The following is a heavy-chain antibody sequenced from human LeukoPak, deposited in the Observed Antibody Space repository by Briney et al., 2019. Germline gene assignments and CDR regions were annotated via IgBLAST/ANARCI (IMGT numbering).Heavy chain of an antibody. D-gene: IGHD1-14*01. CDR2: ISRSGDST. CDR3: AKRRESGIGSLYYFDS. J-gene: IGHJ4*02. Sequence: PGGSLRLSCAASGFTFSNHWMHWVRQAPGEGLEWVSAISRSGDSTYYRDSVKGRFTISRDNSKNTLYLHMSSLSAEDTAVYYCAKRRESGIGSLYYFDSWGQGTLVTVSS. V-gene: IGHV3-23*01. CDR1: GFTFSNHW.